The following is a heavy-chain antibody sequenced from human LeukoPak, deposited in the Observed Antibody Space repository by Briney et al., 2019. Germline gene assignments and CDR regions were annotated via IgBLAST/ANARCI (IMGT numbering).Heavy chain of an antibody. J-gene: IGHJ5*02. CDR1: GGAISSYY. Sequence: SETLSLTCTVSGGAISSYYWSWIRQPPGKGLEWIGRVYTSGSTNYNPSLTSRITIAVDTSKNQFSLMLNSVTAPDTAVYFCAGEARHGLSGGVGFAPWGRGTPVTVSS. D-gene: IGHD3-10*01. CDR2: VYTSGST. CDR3: AGEARHGLSGGVGFAP. V-gene: IGHV4-4*08.